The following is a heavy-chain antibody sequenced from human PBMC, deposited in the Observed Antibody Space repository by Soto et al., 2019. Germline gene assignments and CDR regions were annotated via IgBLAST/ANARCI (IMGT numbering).Heavy chain of an antibody. V-gene: IGHV4-61*05. D-gene: IGHD3-22*01. Sequence: ETLSLTCTVSGGSITYINNHYCSWIRQPPGKGLKWIGYIYFAGTTTYNPSLQSRVSISLDTSKNEVSLKLTSVTAADTAVYFCARLGAYYQAMDSWGQGTLVTVSS. J-gene: IGHJ1*01. CDR1: GGSITYINNHY. CDR2: IYFAGTT. CDR3: ARLGAYYQAMDS.